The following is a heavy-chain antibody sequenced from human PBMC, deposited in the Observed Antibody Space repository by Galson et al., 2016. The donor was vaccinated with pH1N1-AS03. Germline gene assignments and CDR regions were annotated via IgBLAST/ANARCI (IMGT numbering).Heavy chain of an antibody. CDR2: IIGAGGVT. V-gene: IGHV3-23*01. Sequence: SLRLSCAASGFTFSSYAMSWVRQAPGKGLEWVASIIGAGGVTYYAGSVKGRFAVSRDTSENTVYLQLDRLRAEDTAVYYCAKDKEAVADRRGYFFDDWGQGTLVTVSS. J-gene: IGHJ4*02. CDR3: AKDKEAVADRRGYFFDD. D-gene: IGHD6-19*01. CDR1: GFTFSSYA.